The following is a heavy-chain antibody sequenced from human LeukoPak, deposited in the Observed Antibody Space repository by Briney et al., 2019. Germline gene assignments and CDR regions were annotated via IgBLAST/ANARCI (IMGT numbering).Heavy chain of an antibody. CDR1: GYTFTGYY. Sequence: GASVKVSCKASGYTFTGYYMHWVRQAPGQGLEWMGWINPNSGGPNYAQKFQGRVTMTRDTSISTAYMELSRLRSDDTAVYYCASFSFSEVAADDYWGQGTLVTVSS. CDR3: ASFSFSEVAADDY. CDR2: INPNSGGP. D-gene: IGHD2-15*01. V-gene: IGHV1-2*02. J-gene: IGHJ4*02.